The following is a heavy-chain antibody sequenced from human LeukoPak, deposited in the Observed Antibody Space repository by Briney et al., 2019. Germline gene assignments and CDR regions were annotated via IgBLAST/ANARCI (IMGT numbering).Heavy chain of an antibody. D-gene: IGHD1-26*01. CDR3: ARGGSYLSAFDI. Sequence: GGSLRLSCAASGFTLSSYGMSWVRQAPGKGLEWVSAISGSGGSTYYADSVKGRFTISRDNSKNTPYLQMNSLRAEDTAVYYCARGGSYLSAFDIWGQGTMVTVSS. J-gene: IGHJ3*02. CDR1: GFTLSSYG. CDR2: ISGSGGST. V-gene: IGHV3-23*01.